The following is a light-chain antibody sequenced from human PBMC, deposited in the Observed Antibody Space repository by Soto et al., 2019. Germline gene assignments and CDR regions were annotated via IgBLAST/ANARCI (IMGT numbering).Light chain of an antibody. CDR3: SSYAGNNNLV. CDR2: DVT. V-gene: IGLV2-11*01. J-gene: IGLJ2*01. Sequence: QSVLTQPRSVSGSPGQSVSISCTGTISDVAGYNYVSWYQHHPGKAPKLLISDVTKRPSWVPDRFSGSKSGNTASLTISELQAEDEADYYCSSYAGNNNLVFGGGTKLTV. CDR1: ISDVAGYNY.